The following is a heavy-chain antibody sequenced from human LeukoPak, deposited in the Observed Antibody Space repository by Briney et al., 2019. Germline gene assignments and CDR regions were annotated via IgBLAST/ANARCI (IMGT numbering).Heavy chain of an antibody. CDR2: IYFSGST. J-gene: IGHJ4*02. CDR3: ARESAVSFDY. CDR1: GGSISSYY. V-gene: IGHV4-59*01. Sequence: SETLSLTCSASGGSISSYYWSWIRQPPGKGLEWIGYIYFSGSTNYNPTLKTRVTISVDTSKNQFSLNLSSVTAADTAVYYCARESAVSFDYWGQGALVTVSS.